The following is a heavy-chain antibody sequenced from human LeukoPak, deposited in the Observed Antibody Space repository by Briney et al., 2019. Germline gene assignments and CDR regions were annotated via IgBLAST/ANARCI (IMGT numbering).Heavy chain of an antibody. J-gene: IGHJ3*01. V-gene: IGHV4-59*01. Sequence: SETLSLACTDSGGFISHFYWNWIRQPPGKGLEWIGYIYYSGSTNYNPSLKSRVTISVDTSKNQFSLKLSSVTAADTAVYYCASCSDCNCGCHLDAFDLWRQGTMVTVSS. CDR3: ASCSDCNCGCHLDAFDL. CDR2: IYYSGST. CDR1: GGFISHFY. D-gene: IGHD2-15*01.